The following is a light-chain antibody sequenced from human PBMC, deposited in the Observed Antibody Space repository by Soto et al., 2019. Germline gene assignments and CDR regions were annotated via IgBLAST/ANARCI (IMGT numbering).Light chain of an antibody. CDR2: DAS. CDR3: QQRSDWPRT. Sequence: EIVLTQSPATLSLSPGERATLFCRASRSVSSYLAWYQQKPGQAPRLLIYDASNRATGIPARFSGSGSGTDFSLTISSLEPEDFAVYYCQQRSDWPRTFGQGTKVDIK. J-gene: IGKJ1*01. V-gene: IGKV3-11*01. CDR1: RSVSSY.